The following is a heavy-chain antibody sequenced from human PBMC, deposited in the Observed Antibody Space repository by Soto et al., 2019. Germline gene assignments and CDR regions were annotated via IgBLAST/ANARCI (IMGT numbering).Heavy chain of an antibody. Sequence: EVQLVESGGGLVQPGGSLRLSCAASGFTFSSYSMNWVRQAPGKGLEWVSYISSSSSTIYYADSVKGRFTISRDNAKNSLYLQMNSLRAEDTAVYYCARDKLVRYFDWLHNFDYRGQGTLVTVSS. J-gene: IGHJ4*02. CDR3: ARDKLVRYFDWLHNFDY. CDR2: ISSSSSTI. D-gene: IGHD3-9*01. CDR1: GFTFSSYS. V-gene: IGHV3-48*01.